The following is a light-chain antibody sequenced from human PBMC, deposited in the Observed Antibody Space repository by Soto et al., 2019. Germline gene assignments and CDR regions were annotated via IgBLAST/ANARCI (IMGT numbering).Light chain of an antibody. CDR1: QSISSW. Sequence: DIQMTQSPSTLSASVGDRITITCRASQSISSWLAWYQQKPGKAPNLLIYKASSLESGVPSRFSGSGSGTEFTLTISSLQPDDFATYYCQQYNTYSCTFGQGTKVEL. CDR2: KAS. J-gene: IGKJ1*01. CDR3: QQYNTYSCT. V-gene: IGKV1-5*03.